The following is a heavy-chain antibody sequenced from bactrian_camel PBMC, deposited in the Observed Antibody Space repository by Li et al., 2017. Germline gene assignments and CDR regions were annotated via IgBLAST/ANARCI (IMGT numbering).Heavy chain of an antibody. V-gene: IGHV3S54*01. J-gene: IGHJ4*01. CDR2: TYTGDART. D-gene: IGHD7*01. CDR1: GYISGSYC. Sequence: HVQLVESGGGSVQAGGSLRLSCVVSGYISGSYCLGWFRQAPGKKREAVAITYTGDARTWYVDSVKGRFTISQDSAKNTLYLQMISLKPDDTASYYCAASWPYRGGGSPLSAPKYNYWGQGTQVTVS. CDR3: AASWPYRGGGSPLSAPKYNY.